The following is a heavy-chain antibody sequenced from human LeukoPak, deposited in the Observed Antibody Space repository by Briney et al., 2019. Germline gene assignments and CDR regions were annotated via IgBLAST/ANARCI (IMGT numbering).Heavy chain of an antibody. Sequence: ASVKVSCKASGYTFTGYYMHWVRQAPGQGLELMGWINPNSGGTNYAQKFQGRVTMTRDTSISTAYMELSRLRSDDTVVYYCARGPRITIFGVVMANDAFDIWGQGTMVTVSS. CDR1: GYTFTGYY. CDR2: INPNSGGT. V-gene: IGHV1-2*02. J-gene: IGHJ3*02. D-gene: IGHD3-3*01. CDR3: ARGPRITIFGVVMANDAFDI.